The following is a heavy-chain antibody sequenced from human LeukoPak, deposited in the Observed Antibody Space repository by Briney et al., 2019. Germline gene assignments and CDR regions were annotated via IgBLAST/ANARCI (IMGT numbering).Heavy chain of an antibody. J-gene: IGHJ5*02. CDR2: INTNTGNP. V-gene: IGHV7-4-1*02. CDR1: GYTFTSYA. Sequence: ASVKVSCKASGYTFTSYAMNWVRQAPGQGLEWMGWINTNTGNPTYAQGFTGRFVFSLDTSVSTAYLQISSLKAEDTAVYYCARVEVPAAIGFPWFDPWGQGTLVTVSS. D-gene: IGHD2-2*02. CDR3: ARVEVPAAIGFPWFDP.